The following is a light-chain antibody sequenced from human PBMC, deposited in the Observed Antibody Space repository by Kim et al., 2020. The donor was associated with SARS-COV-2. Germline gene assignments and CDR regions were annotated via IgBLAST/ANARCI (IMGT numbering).Light chain of an antibody. V-gene: IGKV3D-7*01. Sequence: PGERVTLSCRASHSVSSSYLTWYQQKPGQAPRLLIYGASTRATGIPARFSGSGSGTDFTLTISSLQPEDFAVYYCQQDYNLPRTFGQGTK. CDR3: QQDYNLPRT. CDR2: GAS. CDR1: HSVSSSY. J-gene: IGKJ1*01.